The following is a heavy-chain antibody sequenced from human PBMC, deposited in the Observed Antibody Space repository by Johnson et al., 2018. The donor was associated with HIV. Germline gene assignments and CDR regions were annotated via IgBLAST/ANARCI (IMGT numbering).Heavy chain of an antibody. D-gene: IGHD1-26*01. CDR3: ARSGYSGSYDSMGAFDI. CDR1: GFTVSINY. J-gene: IGHJ3*02. CDR2: IYSGGYT. Sequence: VQLVESGGGVVQPGRSLRLSCAASGFTVSINYMSWVRQAPGKGLEWVSVIYSGGYTYYADSVKGRFTISRDNSKNTLYLQMNSLRAEDMAAYYCARSGYSGSYDSMGAFDIWGQGTMVTVSS. V-gene: IGHV3-66*01.